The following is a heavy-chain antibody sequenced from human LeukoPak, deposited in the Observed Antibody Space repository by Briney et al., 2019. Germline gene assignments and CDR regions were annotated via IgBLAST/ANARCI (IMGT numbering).Heavy chain of an antibody. CDR2: ISDDGNNK. J-gene: IGHJ4*02. V-gene: IGHV3-30-3*01. D-gene: IGHD5-18*01. CDR3: ARVLSPRYSYGYNY. CDR1: GFTSSTYA. Sequence: GRSLRLSCAASGFTSSTYAMHWVRQAPGKGLEWVALISDDGNNKFYADSVKGRFTISRDNSKNTLYLQMRSTLYLQMNSLRVEDTAVYYCARVLSPRYSYGYNYWGQGTLVTVSS.